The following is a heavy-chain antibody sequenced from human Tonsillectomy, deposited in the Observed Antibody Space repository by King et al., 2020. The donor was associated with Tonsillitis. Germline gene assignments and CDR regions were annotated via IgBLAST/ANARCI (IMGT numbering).Heavy chain of an antibody. CDR1: GFTFSSYW. D-gene: IGHD4-17*01. J-gene: IGHJ6*03. Sequence: VQLVESGGGLVQPGGSLRLSCAASGFTFSSYWMSWVRQAPGKGLEGVANIKQDGSEKYYVDSVKGRFTISRDNAKNSLYLQMNSLRAEDTAVFYCARAEVTTYFYYFYMDVWGKGTTVTVSS. V-gene: IGHV3-7*01. CDR3: ARAEVTTYFYYFYMDV. CDR2: IKQDGSEK.